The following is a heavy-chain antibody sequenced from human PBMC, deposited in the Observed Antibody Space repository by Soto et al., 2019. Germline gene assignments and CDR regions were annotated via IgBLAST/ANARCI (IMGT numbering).Heavy chain of an antibody. J-gene: IGHJ6*02. CDR2: ISYDGSNK. CDR3: AKEITSRWYYYYGMDV. V-gene: IGHV3-30*18. Sequence: TGGSLRLSCAASGFTFSSYGMHWVRQAPGKGLEWVAVISYDGSNKYYADSVKGRFTISRDNSKNTLYLQMNSLRAEDTAVYYCAKEITSRWYYYYGMDVWGQGTTVTVSS. CDR1: GFTFSSYG. D-gene: IGHD3-10*01.